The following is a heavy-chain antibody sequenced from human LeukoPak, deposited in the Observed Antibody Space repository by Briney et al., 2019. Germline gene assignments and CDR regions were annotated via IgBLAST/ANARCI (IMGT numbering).Heavy chain of an antibody. CDR3: ARDDEYEFYGMDL. J-gene: IGHJ6*02. CDR1: GFSFSRYS. D-gene: IGHD2-2*01. CDR2: ISISSSYI. Sequence: PGFALTLSYAACGFSFSRYSMNWLDRAAAKGLEGVSSISISSSYIYYADSVKGRFTISRDNDKNSLYLQMNSLRAEDTAVYYCARDDEYEFYGMDLWGQGTTVTVSS. V-gene: IGHV3-21*01.